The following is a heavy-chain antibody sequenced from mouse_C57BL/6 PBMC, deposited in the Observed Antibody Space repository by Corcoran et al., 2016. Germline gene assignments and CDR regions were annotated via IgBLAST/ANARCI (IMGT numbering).Heavy chain of an antibody. CDR1: GYTFTSYG. J-gene: IGHJ3*01. Sequence: QVQLQQSGAELARPGASVKLSCKASGYTFTSYGISWVKQRTGQGLEWIGEIYPRSGNTYYNEKFKGKATLTADKSSSTAYMELRSLTSEDSAVYFCARSGDYRAYWGQGTLVTVSA. CDR2: IYPRSGNT. CDR3: ARSGDYRAY. D-gene: IGHD2-14*01. V-gene: IGHV1-81*01.